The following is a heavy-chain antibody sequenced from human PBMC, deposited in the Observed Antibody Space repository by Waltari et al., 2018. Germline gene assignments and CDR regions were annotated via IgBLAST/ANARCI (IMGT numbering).Heavy chain of an antibody. J-gene: IGHJ6*02. CDR2: IYYSGST. CDR1: GGSISRYY. CDR3: ARDRVVIAATWYYGMDV. D-gene: IGHD2-15*01. Sequence: QVQLQESGPGLVKPSETLSLTCTVSGGSISRYYWSWIRQPPGKGLEWIGYIYYSGSTNYNPSLKSRVTISVDTSKNQFSLKLSSVTAADTAVYYCARDRVVIAATWYYGMDVWGQGTTVTVSS. V-gene: IGHV4-59*01.